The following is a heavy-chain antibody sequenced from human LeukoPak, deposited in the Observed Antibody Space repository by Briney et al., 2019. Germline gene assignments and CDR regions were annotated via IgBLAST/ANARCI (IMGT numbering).Heavy chain of an antibody. J-gene: IGHJ4*02. V-gene: IGHV3-74*01. CDR1: GFTFSSYW. CDR3: ARGYDSSGYYTD. Sequence: GGSLRLSCAASGFTFSSYWMHWVRRAPGKGLVWVSRINTDGSSTSYADSVKGRFTISRDNAKNTLYLQMNSLRAEDTAVYYCARGYDSSGYYTDWGQGTLVTVSS. CDR2: INTDGSST. D-gene: IGHD3-22*01.